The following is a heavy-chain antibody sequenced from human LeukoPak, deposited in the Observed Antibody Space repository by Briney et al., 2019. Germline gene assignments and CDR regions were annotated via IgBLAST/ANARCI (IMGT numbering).Heavy chain of an antibody. J-gene: IGHJ4*02. CDR3: ARDQEEGYFDY. V-gene: IGHV3-53*05. Sequence: GGSLRLSCAASGFTVSSNYMTWVRQAPGKGLDWVSVIYSGGSTYYADSVKGRFTISRDNSKNTLFLQMNSLRPEDTAVYYCARDQEEGYFDYWGQGTLVTVSS. CDR2: IYSGGST. CDR1: GFTVSSNY.